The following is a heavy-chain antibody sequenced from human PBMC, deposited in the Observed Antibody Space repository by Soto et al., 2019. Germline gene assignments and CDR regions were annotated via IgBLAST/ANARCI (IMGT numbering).Heavy chain of an antibody. CDR1: GFSLSTSGVG. D-gene: IGHD3-22*01. Sequence: QITLKESGPTLVNPTQPLTLTCTFSGFSLSTSGVGVGWIRQPPGKALEWLALIYWNDDKRYSPSLKSRLTITKYTSKNQVVLTMTNRDPVDTATYYCAHSSYYYDSSGPCDYWGQGTLVTVSS. V-gene: IGHV2-5*01. J-gene: IGHJ4*02. CDR2: IYWNDDK. CDR3: AHSSYYYDSSGPCDY.